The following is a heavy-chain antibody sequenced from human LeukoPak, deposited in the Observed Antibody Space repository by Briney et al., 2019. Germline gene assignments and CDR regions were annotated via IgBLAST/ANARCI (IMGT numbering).Heavy chain of an antibody. Sequence: PGGSLRLSCAAFGFSVSSNYMSWVRQAPGKGLEWVSVIYSGGSTYYADSVKGRFTISRDNSKNTLYLQMNSLRAEDTAVYYCAREPMIAAAGKGTDYWGQGTLVTVSS. D-gene: IGHD6-13*01. V-gene: IGHV3-53*01. J-gene: IGHJ4*02. CDR1: GFSVSSNY. CDR2: IYSGGST. CDR3: AREPMIAAAGKGTDY.